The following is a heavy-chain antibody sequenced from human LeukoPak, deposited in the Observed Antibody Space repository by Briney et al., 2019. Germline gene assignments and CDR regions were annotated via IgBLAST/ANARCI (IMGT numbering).Heavy chain of an antibody. D-gene: IGHD3-10*01. J-gene: IGHJ4*02. V-gene: IGHV4-34*12. CDR2: IIHSGGT. Sequence: TSETLSLTCAVYGGSFSGYYWSWIRQPPGKGLGWIGEIIHSGGTNYNPSLKSRVTISVDTSKNQFSLRLTSVTAADTAVYYCAREGEYYGSGSYCDYWGQGTLVTVSS. CDR1: GGSFSGYY. CDR3: AREGEYYGSGSYCDY.